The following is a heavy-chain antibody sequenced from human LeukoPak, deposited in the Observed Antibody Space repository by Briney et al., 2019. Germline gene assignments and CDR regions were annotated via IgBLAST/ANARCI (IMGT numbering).Heavy chain of an antibody. D-gene: IGHD2-2*01. Sequence: GASVKVSCKASGYTFTSYDINWVRQATGQGLEWMGWMNPNSGNTGYAQKFQGRVTMTWNTSISTAYMELSSLRSEDTAVYYCARVGLRIVVVPAAKYWFDPWGQGTLVTVSS. V-gene: IGHV1-8*01. J-gene: IGHJ5*02. CDR2: MNPNSGNT. CDR1: GYTFTSYD. CDR3: ARVGLRIVVVPAAKYWFDP.